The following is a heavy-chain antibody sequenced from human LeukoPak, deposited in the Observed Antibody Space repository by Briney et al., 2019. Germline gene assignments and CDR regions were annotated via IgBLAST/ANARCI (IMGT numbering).Heavy chain of an antibody. Sequence: PGGSLRLSCAASGFTFSSYAMSWVRQAPGKGLEWVSAISGSGGSTYYADSVKGRFTISRDNSKNTLYLQMNSLRAEDTAVYYCAKDGGQVYAMFRDAFDIWGQGTMVTVSS. D-gene: IGHD2-8*01. J-gene: IGHJ3*02. V-gene: IGHV3-23*01. CDR3: AKDGGQVYAMFRDAFDI. CDR2: ISGSGGST. CDR1: GFTFSSYA.